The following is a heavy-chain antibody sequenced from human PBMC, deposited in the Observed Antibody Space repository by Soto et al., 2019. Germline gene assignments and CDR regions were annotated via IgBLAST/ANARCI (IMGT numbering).Heavy chain of an antibody. CDR2: IIPIFGTA. CDR1: GGTFSSYA. Sequence: ASVKVSCKASGGTFSSYAISWVRQAPGQGLEWMGGIIPIFGTANYAQKFQGRVTITADKSTSTAYMELSSLRSEDTAVYYCARDPLDSSGYYLRTFDYWGQGTLVTVSS. D-gene: IGHD3-22*01. CDR3: ARDPLDSSGYYLRTFDY. J-gene: IGHJ4*02. V-gene: IGHV1-69*06.